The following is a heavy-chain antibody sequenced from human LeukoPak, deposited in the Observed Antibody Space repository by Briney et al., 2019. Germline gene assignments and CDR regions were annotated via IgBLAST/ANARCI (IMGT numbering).Heavy chain of an antibody. Sequence: GGSLRLSCAASGFTFSSYAMSWVRQAPGKGLEWVSAISGSGGSTYYADSVKGRFTISRDNSENTLYLQMNSLRAEDTAVYYCARDEYVHTHTNWFDPWGQGTLVTVSS. D-gene: IGHD6-6*01. CDR1: GFTFSSYA. CDR2: ISGSGGST. J-gene: IGHJ5*02. CDR3: ARDEYVHTHTNWFDP. V-gene: IGHV3-23*01.